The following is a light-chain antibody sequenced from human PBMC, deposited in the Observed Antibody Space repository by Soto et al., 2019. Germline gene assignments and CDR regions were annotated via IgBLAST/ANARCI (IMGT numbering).Light chain of an antibody. V-gene: IGKV2-28*01. Sequence: DIVMTQSPLSLTVTPGEPASISCRSSQSLLHSNGYNYLDWYLQKPGQSPQLLIYLGSNRASGVPDRFSGRGSGTDFTLKISRVEAEDVGVYYCMQALQTPSFGPGTKVDIK. CDR2: LGS. J-gene: IGKJ3*01. CDR1: QSLLHSNGYNY. CDR3: MQALQTPS.